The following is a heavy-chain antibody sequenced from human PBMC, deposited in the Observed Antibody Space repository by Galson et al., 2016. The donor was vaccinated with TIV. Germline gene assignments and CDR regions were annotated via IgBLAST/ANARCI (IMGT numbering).Heavy chain of an antibody. Sequence: QSGAEVKKPGESLKISCKASGYSFATFWVGWVRQMPGQGLEWMGVIYPADSETRYSPSCQGQVTISAEKSINTAFVQWSSLKASDTAMYYCARAFWTGNYFFDFWGQGTLVTVSS. D-gene: IGHD3/OR15-3a*01. V-gene: IGHV5-51*03. CDR1: GYSFATFW. CDR2: IYPADSET. J-gene: IGHJ4*02. CDR3: ARAFWTGNYFFDF.